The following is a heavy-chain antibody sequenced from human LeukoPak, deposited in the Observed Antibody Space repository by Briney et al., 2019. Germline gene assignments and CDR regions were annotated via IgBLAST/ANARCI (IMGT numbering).Heavy chain of an antibody. V-gene: IGHV4-39*07. CDR2: IYYSGRT. Sequence: SETLSLTCTVSGDSISNTNYYWGWIRQPPGTGLEWIGSIYYSGRTYYNPSLKSRVTISVDTSKNQFSLKLSSVTAADTAVYYCASTGSSAHWFDPWGQGTLVTVSS. J-gene: IGHJ5*02. D-gene: IGHD3-16*02. CDR3: ASTGSSAHWFDP. CDR1: GDSISNTNYY.